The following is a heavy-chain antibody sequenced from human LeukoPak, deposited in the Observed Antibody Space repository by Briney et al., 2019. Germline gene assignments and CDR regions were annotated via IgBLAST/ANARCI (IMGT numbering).Heavy chain of an antibody. CDR2: ISTGGSTM. V-gene: IGHV3-48*01. CDR1: GFTFSNYD. CDR3: ARAGASPFPSALVHAFDI. Sequence: PGGSLRLSCAASGFTFSNYDMNWVRQAPGKGLEWVSYISTGGSTMYYADSVKGRFTISRDNAKNSLYLQMNSLRAEDTAVYYCARAGASPFPSALVHAFDIWGQGTMVTVSS. D-gene: IGHD4/OR15-4a*01. J-gene: IGHJ3*02.